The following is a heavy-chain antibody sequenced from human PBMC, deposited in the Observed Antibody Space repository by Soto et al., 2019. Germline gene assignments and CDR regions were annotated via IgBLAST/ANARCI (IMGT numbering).Heavy chain of an antibody. CDR2: ISGSGGST. D-gene: IGHD6-6*01. CDR1: GITFGNYS. J-gene: IGHJ4*02. V-gene: IGHV3-23*01. Sequence: GGSLVLSCTSAGITFGNYSMRLVRHAPGKGLEWVSAISGSGGSTYYADSVKGRFTISRANSKNTLYLQMNSLGADATAVYYCAKDRVSSIGARSFDSWGQGTLVTVSS. CDR3: AKDRVSSIGARSFDS.